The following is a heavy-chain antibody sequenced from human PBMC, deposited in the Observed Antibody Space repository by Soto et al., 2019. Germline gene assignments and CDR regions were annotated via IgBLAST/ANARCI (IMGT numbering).Heavy chain of an antibody. Sequence: EVQLLESGGGLVQPGGSLRLSCAASGFTFRSYAMSWVRQAPGKGLEWVSAISGSGGSTYYADSVKGRFTISRDNSKNTLYLQMNSLRAEDTAVYYCAEEGSGWSKPNYYFDYWGQGTLVTVSS. CDR3: AEEGSGWSKPNYYFDY. D-gene: IGHD6-19*01. J-gene: IGHJ4*02. CDR1: GFTFRSYA. CDR2: ISGSGGST. V-gene: IGHV3-23*01.